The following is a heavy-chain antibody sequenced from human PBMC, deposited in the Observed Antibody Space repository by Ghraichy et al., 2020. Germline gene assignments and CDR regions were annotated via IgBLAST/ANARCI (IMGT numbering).Heavy chain of an antibody. V-gene: IGHV3-74*01. CDR1: GFTFSSYW. Sequence: LSLTCAASGFTFSSYWMHWVRQAPGKGLVWVSRINSDGSSTSYADSVKGRFTISRDNAKNTLYLQMNSLRAEDTAVYYCARIKADYYGSGSYPDFDYWGQGTLVTVSS. CDR3: ARIKADYYGSGSYPDFDY. D-gene: IGHD3-10*01. J-gene: IGHJ4*02. CDR2: INSDGSST.